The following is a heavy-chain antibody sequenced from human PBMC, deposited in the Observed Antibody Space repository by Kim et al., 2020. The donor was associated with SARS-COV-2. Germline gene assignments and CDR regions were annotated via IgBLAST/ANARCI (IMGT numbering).Heavy chain of an antibody. CDR3: AKDECSSCFQSCYYYYYGMDV. CDR1: GFTFSSYG. D-gene: IGHD6-13*01. CDR2: ISYDGSNK. V-gene: IGHV3-30*18. J-gene: IGHJ6*02. Sequence: GGSLRLSCAASGFTFSSYGMHWVRQAPGKGLEWVAVISYDGSNKYYADSVKGRFTISRDNSKNTLYLQMNSLRAEDTAVYYCAKDECSSCFQSCYYYYYGMDVWGQGTTVTVSS.